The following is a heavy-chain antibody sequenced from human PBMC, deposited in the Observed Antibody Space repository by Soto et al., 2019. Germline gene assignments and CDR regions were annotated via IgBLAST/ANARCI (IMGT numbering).Heavy chain of an antibody. CDR2: INSDGSTT. CDR1: GFIFSGYW. Sequence: EVQLVESGGGLVQPGGSLRLSCAASGFIFSGYWMHWVRQAPGKGLVWVSRINSDGSTTSYADSVKGRFTISRDNAKNTMYLQMNSLRAEDTAVYYCARLLGGSGSSIDYWGQGTLVTVSS. D-gene: IGHD3-10*01. J-gene: IGHJ4*02. CDR3: ARLLGGSGSSIDY. V-gene: IGHV3-74*01.